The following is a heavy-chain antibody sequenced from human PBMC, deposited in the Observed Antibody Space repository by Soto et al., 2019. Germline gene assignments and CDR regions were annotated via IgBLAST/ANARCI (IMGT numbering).Heavy chain of an antibody. CDR3: ARVVILVPTASTHYFYHMDV. Sequence: QVQLVQSGAEVRKPGSSVTVSCKASGGTFSNYAISWVRQAPGQGLEWMGGFILMVGTGSYAQKFQGRVTITADEPTTTAYMELSSLRFEDTAVYYCARVVILVPTASTHYFYHMDVWGPGTTVTVSS. CDR2: FILMVGTG. D-gene: IGHD2-2*01. CDR1: GGTFSNYA. J-gene: IGHJ6*02. V-gene: IGHV1-69*01.